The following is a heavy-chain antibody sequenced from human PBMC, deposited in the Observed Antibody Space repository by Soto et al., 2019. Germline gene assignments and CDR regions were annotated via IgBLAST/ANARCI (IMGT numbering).Heavy chain of an antibody. CDR3: AREGDDRHFFFDS. Sequence: SETLSLTCNVSGRSMISYYWSWIRQPAGKGLEWIGRIYTGGNTNYNPSLKSRVTMSVDTSKSQFSLSLTSVTAADTAVYYCAREGDDRHFFFDSWGQGTLVTVS. CDR1: GRSMISYY. D-gene: IGHD3-3*02. CDR2: IYTGGNT. V-gene: IGHV4-4*07. J-gene: IGHJ4*02.